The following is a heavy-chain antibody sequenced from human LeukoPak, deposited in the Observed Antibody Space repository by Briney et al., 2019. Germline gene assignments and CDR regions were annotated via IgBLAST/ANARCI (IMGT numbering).Heavy chain of an antibody. V-gene: IGHV3-7*01. CDR2: IKQDGSEK. Sequence: PGGSLRLSCAASGFTFSSYWMSWVRQAPGKGLEWVANIKQDGSEKYYVDSVKGRFTISRDNTKNSLFLQMNSLRVEDTAVYYCARDLGEWEFDWGQGTLVTVSS. CDR3: ARDLGEWEFD. J-gene: IGHJ4*02. CDR1: GFTFSSYW. D-gene: IGHD3-16*01.